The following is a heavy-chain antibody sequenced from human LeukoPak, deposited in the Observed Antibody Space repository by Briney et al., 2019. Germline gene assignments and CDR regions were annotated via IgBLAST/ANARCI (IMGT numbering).Heavy chain of an antibody. CDR3: ARGLSYYDYVWGSSYGMDV. CDR1: GYTFTSYD. D-gene: IGHD3-16*01. Sequence: GASVKVSCKASGYTFTSYDINWVRQATGQGLEWMGWMNPNSGNTGYAQKFQGRVTMTRNTSISTAYMELSSLRSEDTAVYYCARGLSYYDYVWGSSYGMDVWGQGTTVTVSS. V-gene: IGHV1-8*01. J-gene: IGHJ6*02. CDR2: MNPNSGNT.